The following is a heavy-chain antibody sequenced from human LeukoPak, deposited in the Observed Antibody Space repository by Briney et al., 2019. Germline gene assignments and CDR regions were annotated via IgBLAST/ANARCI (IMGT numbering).Heavy chain of an antibody. D-gene: IGHD6-19*01. CDR2: INHSGST. V-gene: IGHV4-34*01. J-gene: IGHJ4*02. CDR3: AREVYSSGWYTSNYFDY. Sequence: SETLSLTCAVYGGSFSGYYWSWIRQPPGKGLEWIGEINHSGSTNYNPSLKSRVTISVDTSKNQFSLKLSSVTAADTAVYYCAREVYSSGWYTSNYFDYWGRGTLVTVSS. CDR1: GGSFSGYY.